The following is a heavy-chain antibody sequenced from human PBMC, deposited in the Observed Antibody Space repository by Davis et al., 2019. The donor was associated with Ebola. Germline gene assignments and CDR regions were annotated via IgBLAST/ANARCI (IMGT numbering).Heavy chain of an antibody. Sequence: GGSLRLSCAASGFTFTNAWMSWVRQAPGKGLEWVSYISSGDSTIYYADSVKGRFTISRDNARNSLYLQMNSLRAEDTALYYCARDRSDYSQYYYYMDVWGKGTTVTVSS. D-gene: IGHD4-11*01. CDR3: ARDRSDYSQYYYYMDV. CDR1: GFTFTNAW. V-gene: IGHV3-11*04. J-gene: IGHJ6*03. CDR2: ISSGDSTI.